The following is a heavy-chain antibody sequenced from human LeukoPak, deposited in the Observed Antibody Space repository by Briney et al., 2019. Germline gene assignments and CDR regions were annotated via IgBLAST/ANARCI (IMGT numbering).Heavy chain of an antibody. CDR3: ARDGGSWYPVLDY. J-gene: IGHJ4*02. V-gene: IGHV3-48*01. Sequence: GGSLRLSCAASGFTFSSYSMNWVRQAPGKGLEWVSYISSSSSTIYYADSVKGRFTISRDNAKNSLYLQMNSLRAEDTAVYYCARDGGSWYPVLDYWGQGTLVTVSS. CDR2: ISSSSSTI. CDR1: GFTFSSYS. D-gene: IGHD6-13*01.